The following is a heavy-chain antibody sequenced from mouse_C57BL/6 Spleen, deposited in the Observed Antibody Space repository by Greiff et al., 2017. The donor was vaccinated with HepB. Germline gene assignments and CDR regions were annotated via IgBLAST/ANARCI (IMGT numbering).Heavy chain of an antibody. J-gene: IGHJ4*01. CDR1: GYAFSSSW. D-gene: IGHD2-5*01. CDR2: IYPGDGDT. Sequence: QVQLKESGPELVKPGASVKISCKASGYAFSSSWMNWVKQRPGKGLEWIGRIYPGDGDTNYNGKFKGKATLTADKSSSTAYMQLSSLTSEDSAVYFCALYYSNYEGYYAMDYWGQGTSVTVSS. CDR3: ALYYSNYEGYYAMDY. V-gene: IGHV1-82*01.